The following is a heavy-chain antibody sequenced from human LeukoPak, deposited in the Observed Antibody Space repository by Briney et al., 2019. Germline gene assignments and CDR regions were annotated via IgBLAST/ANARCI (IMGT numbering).Heavy chain of an antibody. V-gene: IGHV1-18*01. D-gene: IGHD1-7*01. CDR1: GYTFTSYD. CDR3: ARANNWNYALGY. J-gene: IGHJ4*02. Sequence: GASVKVSCKASGYTFTSYDINWVRQATGQGLEWMGWISTGNGNTNYGQKFQGRVTMTTDTSTGTAYMELRSLRSDDTAMYYCARANNWNYALGYWGQGTLVTVSS. CDR2: ISTGNGNT.